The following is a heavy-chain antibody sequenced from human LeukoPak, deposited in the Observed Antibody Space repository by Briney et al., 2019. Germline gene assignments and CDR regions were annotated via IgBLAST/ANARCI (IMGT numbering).Heavy chain of an antibody. CDR3: ARAQWGFGELSYFDY. Sequence: GGSLRLSCAASGFTFSYYWMHWVRQAPGKGLVWVSRINSDGSSTSYADSVKGRFTISRDNAKNTLYLQMNSLRAEDTAVYYRARAQWGFGELSYFDYWGQGTLVTVSS. V-gene: IGHV3-74*01. CDR1: GFTFSYYW. D-gene: IGHD3-10*01. CDR2: INSDGSST. J-gene: IGHJ4*02.